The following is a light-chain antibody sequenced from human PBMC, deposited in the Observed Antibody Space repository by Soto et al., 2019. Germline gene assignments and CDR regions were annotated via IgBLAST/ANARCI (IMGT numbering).Light chain of an antibody. Sequence: EIVLTQSPGTLSLSPGERATLSCRTSQSVSSSFLAWYQHKPGQAPRLLIFGASNRAAGIPDRFSGSRSGTDFTLTIGRLEPEDFAVYYCQLYGSSSITFGQGTRRENK. CDR2: GAS. CDR1: QSVSSSF. J-gene: IGKJ5*01. V-gene: IGKV3-20*01. CDR3: QLYGSSSIT.